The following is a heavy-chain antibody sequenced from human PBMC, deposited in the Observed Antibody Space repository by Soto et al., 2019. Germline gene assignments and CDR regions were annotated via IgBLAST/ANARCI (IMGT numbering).Heavy chain of an antibody. CDR3: ARQLVAGTQDKVWFDP. V-gene: IGHV1-18*01. CDR1: GYTFTSYG. CDR2: ISAYNGNT. Sequence: ASVKVSCKASGYTFTSYGISWVRQAPGQGLVWMGWISAYNGNTNYAQKLQGRVTMTTDTSTSIAYMELRSLRSDDTAVYYCARQLVAGTQDKVWFDPWGQGTLVTVSS. J-gene: IGHJ5*02. D-gene: IGHD6-19*01.